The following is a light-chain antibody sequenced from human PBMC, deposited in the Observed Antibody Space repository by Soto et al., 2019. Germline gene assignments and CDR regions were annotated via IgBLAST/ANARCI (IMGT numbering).Light chain of an antibody. CDR2: GAS. CDR3: HQYNSWPPHT. V-gene: IGKV3-15*01. J-gene: IGKJ4*01. CDR1: QSVSSN. Sequence: EIVMTQSPATLSVSPGERATLSCRASQSVSSNLAWYQQKPGQAPRLLIYGASTRATGVPARFSGSGSGTELTLTISSLQSEDFAVYYCHQYNSWPPHTFGGGTEVEIK.